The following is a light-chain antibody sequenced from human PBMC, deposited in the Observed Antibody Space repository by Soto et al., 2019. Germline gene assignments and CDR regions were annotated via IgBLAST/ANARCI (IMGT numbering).Light chain of an antibody. CDR2: SAS. CDR1: QTISSY. V-gene: IGKV1-39*01. CDR3: LQTFRTPHT. Sequence: DIQMTQSPASLSASVGDRVTITCRASQTISSYLNWYQQKAGAAPKLLIYSASTLQSGVPSRFSGSGFGTDYTLTISSLQPADFAVFYCLQTFRTPHTFGQGTKLDIK. J-gene: IGKJ2*01.